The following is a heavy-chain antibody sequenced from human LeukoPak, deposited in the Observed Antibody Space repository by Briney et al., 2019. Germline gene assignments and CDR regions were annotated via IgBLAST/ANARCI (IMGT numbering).Heavy chain of an antibody. J-gene: IGHJ5*02. CDR2: IYHSGST. Sequence: PSETLSLTCTVSGGSISSGYYWGWIRQPPGKGLEWIGSIYHSGSTYYNPSLKSRVTISVDTSKNQFSLKLSSVTAADTAVYYCARDGPYCSGGSCYYNWFDPWGQGTLVTVSS. CDR3: ARDGPYCSGGSCYYNWFDP. V-gene: IGHV4-38-2*02. D-gene: IGHD2-15*01. CDR1: GGSISSGYY.